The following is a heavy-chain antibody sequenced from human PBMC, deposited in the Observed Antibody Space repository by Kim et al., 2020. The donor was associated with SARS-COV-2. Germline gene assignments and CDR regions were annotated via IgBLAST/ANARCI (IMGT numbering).Heavy chain of an antibody. Sequence: GGSLRLSCAASGFTVSSNYMSWVRQAPGKGLEWVSVIYSGGSTYYADSVKGRFTISRDNSKNTLYLQMNSLRAEDTAVYYCARDSMRKQWLVSSPGYYYYGMDVWGQGTTVTVSS. J-gene: IGHJ6*02. CDR3: ARDSMRKQWLVSSPGYYYYGMDV. CDR1: GFTVSSNY. V-gene: IGHV3-53*01. D-gene: IGHD6-19*01. CDR2: IYSGGST.